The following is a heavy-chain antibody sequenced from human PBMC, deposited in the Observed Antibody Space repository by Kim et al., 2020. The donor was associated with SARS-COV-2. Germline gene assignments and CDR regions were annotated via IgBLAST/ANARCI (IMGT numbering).Heavy chain of an antibody. D-gene: IGHD3-10*01. Sequence: GRFTISRDNAKNSLYLQMNSLRDEDTAVYYCARDQGYGSGSYFPHHPMGYWGQGTLVTVSS. J-gene: IGHJ4*02. V-gene: IGHV3-48*02. CDR3: ARDQGYGSGSYFPHHPMGY.